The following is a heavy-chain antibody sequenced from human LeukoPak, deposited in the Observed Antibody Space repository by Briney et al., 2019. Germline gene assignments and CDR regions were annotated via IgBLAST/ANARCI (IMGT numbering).Heavy chain of an antibody. V-gene: IGHV3-43*02. D-gene: IGHD1-1*01. CDR2: TSGDGGST. Sequence: GGSLRLSCAASGFTSDDYAMHWVRPAPGKGLEWVSLTSGDGGSTYYADSVKGRFTITRDNSKNTLYLQMNSLRTEDTALYYCAKVLEPDYYYYYMDVWGKGTTVTVSS. CDR1: GFTSDDYA. J-gene: IGHJ6*03. CDR3: AKVLEPDYYYYYMDV.